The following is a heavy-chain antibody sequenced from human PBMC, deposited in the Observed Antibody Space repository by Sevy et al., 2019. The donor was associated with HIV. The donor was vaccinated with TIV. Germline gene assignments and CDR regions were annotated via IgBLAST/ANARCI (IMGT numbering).Heavy chain of an antibody. D-gene: IGHD1-26*01. Sequence: GSLRLSCAASGFTFSSYSMNWVRQAPGKGLEWVSSISGSSNYLYYAESLKGRFIISRDNAKNTLYLQMNSLRADETAVYYCATGPPDGSYDYFDYWGQGTLVTVSS. CDR2: ISGSSNYL. CDR3: ATGPPDGSYDYFDY. CDR1: GFTFSSYS. J-gene: IGHJ4*02. V-gene: IGHV3-21*06.